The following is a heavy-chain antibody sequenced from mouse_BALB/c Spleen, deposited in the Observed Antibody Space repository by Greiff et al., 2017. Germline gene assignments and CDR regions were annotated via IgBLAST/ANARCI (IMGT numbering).Heavy chain of an antibody. V-gene: IGHV5-9-4*01. CDR3: ARHSGAMDY. CDR1: GFTFSSYA. CDR2: ISSGGSYT. J-gene: IGHJ4*01. Sequence: EVMLVESGGGLVKPGGSLKLSCAASGFTFSSYAMSWVRQSPEKRLEWVAEISSGGSYTYYPDTVTGRFTISRDNAKNTLYLEMSSLRSEDTAMYYCARHSGAMDYWGQGTSVTVSS. D-gene: IGHD3-2*02.